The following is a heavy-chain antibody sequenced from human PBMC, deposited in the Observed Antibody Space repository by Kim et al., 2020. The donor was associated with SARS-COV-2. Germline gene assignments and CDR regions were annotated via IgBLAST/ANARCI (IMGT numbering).Heavy chain of an antibody. CDR3: ARAKRHGGWTGGTYYYYGMDV. V-gene: IGHV6-1*01. Sequence: SQTLSLTCAISGDSVSSNSAAWNWIRQSPSRGLEWLGRTYYRSKWYNDYAVSVKSRITINPDTSKNQFSLQLISVTPEDTAVYYCARAKRHGGWTGGTYYYYGMDVWGQGTTVTVSS. J-gene: IGHJ6*02. CDR1: GDSVSSNSAA. CDR2: TYYRSKWYN. D-gene: IGHD6-19*01.